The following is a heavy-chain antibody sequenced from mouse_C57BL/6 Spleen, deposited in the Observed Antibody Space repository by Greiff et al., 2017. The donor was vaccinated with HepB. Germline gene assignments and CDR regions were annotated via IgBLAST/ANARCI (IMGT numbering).Heavy chain of an antibody. CDR3: TAQATSFAY. D-gene: IGHD3-2*02. V-gene: IGHV6-3*01. CDR2: IRLKSDNYAT. J-gene: IGHJ3*01. Sequence: EVQLQQSGGGLVQPGGSMKLSCVASGFTFSNYWMNWVRQSPEKGLEWVAQIRLKSDNYATHYAESVKGRFTISRDDSKSSVYLQMNNLRAEDTGIYYCTAQATSFAYWGQGTLVTVSA. CDR1: GFTFSNYW.